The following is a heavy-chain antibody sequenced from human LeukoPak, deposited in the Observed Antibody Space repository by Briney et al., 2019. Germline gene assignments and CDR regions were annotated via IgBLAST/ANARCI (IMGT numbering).Heavy chain of an antibody. V-gene: IGHV4-39*07. J-gene: IGHJ5*02. D-gene: IGHD3-3*01. CDR1: GGSISSSSYY. CDR3: ARDHSHLLGYDFWSGYFGWFDP. Sequence: SETLSLTCTVSGGSISSSSYYWGWIRQPPGKGLEWIGSIYYSASTYYNPSLKSRVTISVDTSKNQFSLKLSSVTAADTAVYNCARDHSHLLGYDFWSGYFGWFDPWGQGTLVTVSS. CDR2: IYYSAST.